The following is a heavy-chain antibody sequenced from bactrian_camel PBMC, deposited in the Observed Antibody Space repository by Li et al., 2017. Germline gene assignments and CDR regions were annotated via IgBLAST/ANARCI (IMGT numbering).Heavy chain of an antibody. Sequence: HVQLVESGGGSVQAGGSLKLSCAASEYTAISYCMGWFRQAPGKEREGVAAIDYDGRTSYTDPVKGRFTISKDNAKNILYLQMNSLKSEDTAIYYCAADKGKGDFGTCANWNTLELDDFNYWGQGTQVTVS. CDR1: EYTAISYC. D-gene: IGHD8*01. CDR2: IDYDGRT. V-gene: IGHV3S53*01. J-gene: IGHJ6*01. CDR3: AADKGKGDFGTCANWNTLELDDFNY.